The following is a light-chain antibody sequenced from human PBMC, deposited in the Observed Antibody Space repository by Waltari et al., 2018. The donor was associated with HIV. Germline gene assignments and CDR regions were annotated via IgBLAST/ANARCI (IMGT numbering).Light chain of an antibody. CDR2: AAS. V-gene: IGKV3-20*01. CDR1: QSISNTY. J-gene: IGKJ5*01. Sequence: EIVLTPSPGTLSLSSGERATLSCRASQSISNTYLAWYQQKPGQAPRLLIYAASSRATGIPGRFSGSGSGTDFTLTISRLEPEDFAVYYCQQYGSSPITFGQGTRLEIK. CDR3: QQYGSSPIT.